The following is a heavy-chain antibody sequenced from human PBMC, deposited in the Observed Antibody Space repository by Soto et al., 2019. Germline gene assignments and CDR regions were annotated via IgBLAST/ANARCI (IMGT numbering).Heavy chain of an antibody. J-gene: IGHJ4*02. D-gene: IGHD6-6*01. Sequence: QVQLQESGPGLVKPSQTLSLTCTVSGGSIDNYEYYWTWIRQPPGKGLEWVGYIYYSGRTNYNPSLNSRLTISLATSKNQCSLWLTSVSAADTAMYYCARDRSNSPDYFDFWGQGTLVTVSS. CDR3: ARDRSNSPDYFDF. CDR1: GGSIDNYEYY. V-gene: IGHV4-30-4*01. CDR2: IYYSGRT.